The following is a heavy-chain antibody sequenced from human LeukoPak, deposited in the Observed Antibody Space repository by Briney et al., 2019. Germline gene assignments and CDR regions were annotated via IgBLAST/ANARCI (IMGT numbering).Heavy chain of an antibody. CDR2: IYYSGST. D-gene: IGHD1-26*01. CDR1: GGSISSYY. V-gene: IGHV4-59*01. J-gene: IGHJ3*02. Sequence: SETLSLTCTVSGGSISSYYWSWIRQPPGKGLEWIGYIYYSGSTNYNPSLKSRVTISVDTSKNQFSLKLSSVTAADTAVYYCARDRGIVGADDAFDIWGQGTMVTVSS. CDR3: ARDRGIVGADDAFDI.